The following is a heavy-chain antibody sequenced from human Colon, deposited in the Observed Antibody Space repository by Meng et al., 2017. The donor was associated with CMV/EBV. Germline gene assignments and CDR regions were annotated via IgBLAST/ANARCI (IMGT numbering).Heavy chain of an antibody. J-gene: IGHJ4*02. V-gene: IGHV1-18*01. CDR1: GYTFSNYG. CDR2: ISAYNGDT. D-gene: IGHD3-16*01. Sequence: QAQFVQSGDEVHKPGASVKVSCKTSGYTFSNYGITWVRQAPGQGLEWMGWISAYNGDTNYEQKFQGRVTMTTDRSTSTAYMELRSLRSDDTAVYYCARGMGGLGYYFDPWGQGTLVTVSS. CDR3: ARGMGGLGYYFDP.